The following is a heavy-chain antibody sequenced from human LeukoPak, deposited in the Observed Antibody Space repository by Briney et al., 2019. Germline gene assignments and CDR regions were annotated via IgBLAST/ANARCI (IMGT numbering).Heavy chain of an antibody. J-gene: IGHJ4*02. CDR2: IYYSGST. CDR1: GGSISSYY. V-gene: IGHV4-59*08. Sequence: PAEPLTLTCTVSGGSISSYYWSWVRQPPGKGLEWIGYIYYSGSTNYNASLKSRVTISVDTSKNKFSLKLSSVPAAHTALYYCARHWRNPTYAFDYWGQGTLVTVSS. D-gene: IGHD1-14*01. CDR3: ARHWRNPTYAFDY.